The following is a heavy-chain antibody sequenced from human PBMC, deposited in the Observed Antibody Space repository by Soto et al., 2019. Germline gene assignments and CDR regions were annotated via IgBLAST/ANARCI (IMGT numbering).Heavy chain of an antibody. Sequence: GGSLRLSCAASGFTFSSYGMHWVRQAPGKGLEWVAVISYDGSNKYYADSVKGRFTISRDNSKNTLYLQMNSLRAEDTAVYYCAKVLNYDTLPDYWGQGTLVTVSS. D-gene: IGHD3-9*01. J-gene: IGHJ4*02. CDR1: GFTFSSYG. CDR3: AKVLNYDTLPDY. V-gene: IGHV3-30*18. CDR2: ISYDGSNK.